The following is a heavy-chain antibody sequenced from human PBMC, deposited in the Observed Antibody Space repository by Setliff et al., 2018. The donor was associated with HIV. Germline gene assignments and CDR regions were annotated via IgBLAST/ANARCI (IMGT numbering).Heavy chain of an antibody. CDR3: ARRSLNSTPDAFGI. J-gene: IGHJ3*02. Sequence: SCSVSGDSLSSGDSYWAWIRQPPGKGLEWIGSIYYTGSTFSNPSLKSRVTISGDTTRSQFSLKLDSVTAADTALYYCARRSLNSTPDAFGIWGQGTMVTVSS. CDR1: GDSLSSGDSY. D-gene: IGHD1-26*01. V-gene: IGHV4-39*01. CDR2: IYYTGST.